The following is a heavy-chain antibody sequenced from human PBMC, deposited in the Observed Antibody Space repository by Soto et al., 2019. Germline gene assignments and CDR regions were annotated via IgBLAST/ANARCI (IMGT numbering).Heavy chain of an antibody. Sequence: QVQLQESGPGLVKPSQTLSLTCTVSGGSISSGGYFWSWVRQHPGKGLEWIGNIYYSGRTYYNPSLKSRVTISVDTSKNQFSLKLSSVTAADTAVYYCARFVREENPKVGSWYYFDYWGQGTRVTVSS. J-gene: IGHJ4*02. D-gene: IGHD6-13*01. CDR2: IYYSGRT. CDR1: GGSISSGGYF. CDR3: ARFVREENPKVGSWYYFDY. V-gene: IGHV4-31*03.